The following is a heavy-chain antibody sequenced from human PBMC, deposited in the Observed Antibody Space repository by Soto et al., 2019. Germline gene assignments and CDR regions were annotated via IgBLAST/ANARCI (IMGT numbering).Heavy chain of an antibody. CDR2: IYYSGST. D-gene: IGHD6-19*01. Sequence: SETLSLTCTVAGGSISSYYWSWIRQPPGKGLEWIGYIYYSGSTNYNTSLKSRVTISVDTSKNQFSLKLSSVTAADTAVYYRARGGTVAGGRNYFDYWGQGTLVTVSS. V-gene: IGHV4-59*01. CDR3: ARGGTVAGGRNYFDY. J-gene: IGHJ4*02. CDR1: GGSISSYY.